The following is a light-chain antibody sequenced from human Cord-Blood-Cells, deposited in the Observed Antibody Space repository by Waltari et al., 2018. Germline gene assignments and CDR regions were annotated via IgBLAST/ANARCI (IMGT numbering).Light chain of an antibody. J-gene: IGKJ1*01. V-gene: IGKV3-15*01. CDR3: QQYNNWPRT. CDR2: GAS. CDR1: QSVSSN. Sequence: EIVMTQSPATLSVSPGERATLSCRARQSVSSNLAWYQQKPGQAPRRLIYGASTRATGIPARFSGSGSGTEFTLTISSLQSEDFAVYYCQQYNNWPRTCGQGTKVEIK.